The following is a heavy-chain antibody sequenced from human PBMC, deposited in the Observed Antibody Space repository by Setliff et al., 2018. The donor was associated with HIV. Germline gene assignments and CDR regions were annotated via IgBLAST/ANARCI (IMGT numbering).Heavy chain of an antibody. CDR2: IYHSGST. V-gene: IGHV4-4*02. Sequence: PSETLSLTCAVSGGSISSSNWWSWVRQPPGKGLEWIGEIYHSGSTNYNPSLKSRVTISVDKSKNQFSLKLSSVTAADTAVYYCASPGGYCSGGSCSGEDYWGQGTLVTVSS. D-gene: IGHD2-15*01. CDR3: ASPGGYCSGGSCSGEDY. CDR1: GGSISSSNW. J-gene: IGHJ4*02.